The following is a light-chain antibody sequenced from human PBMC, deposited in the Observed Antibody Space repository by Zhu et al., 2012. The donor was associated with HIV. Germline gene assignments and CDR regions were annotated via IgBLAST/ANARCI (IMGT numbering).Light chain of an antibody. CDR1: RSVSSF. J-gene: IGKJ2*01. Sequence: IVLTQSPATLSLSPGERATVSCRASRSVSSFLAWYQQKPGQAPRLLIYDSSKRAAGIPPRFSGSGSGTEFTLTITNMQSEDFALYYCQHYSNWPPLYTFGQGTKVEIK. CDR2: DSS. CDR3: QHYSNWPPLYT. V-gene: IGKV3-11*01.